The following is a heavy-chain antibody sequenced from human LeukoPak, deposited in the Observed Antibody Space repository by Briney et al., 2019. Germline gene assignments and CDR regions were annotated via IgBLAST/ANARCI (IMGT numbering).Heavy chain of an antibody. J-gene: IGHJ4*02. V-gene: IGHV4-59*01. D-gene: IGHD3-10*01. CDR1: GGSISSYY. Sequence: SETLSLTCTVSGGSISSYYWSWIRQPPGKGLEWIGYIYYSGSTNYNPSLKSRVTISVDTPKNQFSLKLSSVTAADTAVYYCAGSYGSGSPLDYWGQGTLVTVSS. CDR2: IYYSGST. CDR3: AGSYGSGSPLDY.